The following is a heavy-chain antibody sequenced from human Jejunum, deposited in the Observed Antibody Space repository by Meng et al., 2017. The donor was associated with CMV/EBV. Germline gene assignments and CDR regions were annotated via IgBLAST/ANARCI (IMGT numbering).Heavy chain of an antibody. CDR3: ARDGNYGDYDY. Sequence: SCATFGFTFTSYGMHWVRQGPGNGLVWVSRIHRDGSGTDYADSVKGRFTISRDNAKNTLYLQVNSLRAEDTAVYYCARDGNYGDYDYWGQGTLVTVSS. CDR1: GFTFTSYG. V-gene: IGHV3-74*01. J-gene: IGHJ4*02. CDR2: IHRDGSGT. D-gene: IGHD4-17*01.